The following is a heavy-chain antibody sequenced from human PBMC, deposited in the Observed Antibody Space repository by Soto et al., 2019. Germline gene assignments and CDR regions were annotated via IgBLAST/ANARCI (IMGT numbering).Heavy chain of an antibody. CDR1: GGSFSGYY. V-gene: IGHV4-34*01. J-gene: IGHJ5*02. CDR3: ARHPSDFWFDP. D-gene: IGHD2-21*02. Sequence: SETLSLTCAVYGGSFSGYYLSWIRQPPGKGLEWIGEINHSGSTNYNPSLKSRVTISVDTSKNQFSLKLSSVTAADTAVYYCARHPSDFWFDPGGQGTLVTVSS. CDR2: INHSGST.